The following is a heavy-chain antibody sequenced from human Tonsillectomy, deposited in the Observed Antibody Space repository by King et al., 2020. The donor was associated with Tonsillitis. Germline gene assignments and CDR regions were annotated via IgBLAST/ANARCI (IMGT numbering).Heavy chain of an antibody. D-gene: IGHD1-26*01. V-gene: IGHV3-48*03. Sequence: VQLVESGGGLVQPGGSLRLSCAASGFTFSSYEMNWVRQAPGKGLEWVSYIGSTGYTIYYADSVKGRFTISRDNVKNSMYLQMNSLRAEDTAVYYCARDTLGGSYPLDYWGQGTLVTVSS. CDR1: GFTFSSYE. CDR3: ARDTLGGSYPLDY. CDR2: IGSTGYTI. J-gene: IGHJ4*02.